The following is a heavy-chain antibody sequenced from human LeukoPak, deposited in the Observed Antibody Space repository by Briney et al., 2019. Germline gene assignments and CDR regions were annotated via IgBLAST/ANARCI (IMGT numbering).Heavy chain of an antibody. CDR2: IGGGGGST. CDR1: GFTLSHYA. D-gene: IGHD2-15*01. J-gene: IGHJ4*02. CDR3: AKGHRYCTSGNCNSAVDY. V-gene: IGHV3-23*01. Sequence: GGSLRLSCSMSGFTLSHYAMSWVHQAPGKGLEWVSTIGGGGGSTDYTDSVKGRFTISRDNSKNTLYLQMNSLGAEDTAVYYCAKGHRYCTSGNCNSAVDYWGQGTLVTVSS.